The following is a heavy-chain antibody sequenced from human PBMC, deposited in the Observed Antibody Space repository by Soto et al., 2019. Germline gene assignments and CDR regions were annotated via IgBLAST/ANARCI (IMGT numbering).Heavy chain of an antibody. CDR3: ARPVVPWVQLWVDYYFDY. CDR1: DTSISSYC. CDR2: IYYSGSS. V-gene: IGHV4-59*01. Sequence: ETRSLTCTVSDTSISSYCWGWIRQPPGKGLEPVECIYYSGSSYYDPSLTSHITTSVDTATNQSALKLSSVHAAGTAVYACARPVVPWVQLWVDYYFDYWGQGTLVTVSS. J-gene: IGHJ4*02. D-gene: IGHD5-18*01.